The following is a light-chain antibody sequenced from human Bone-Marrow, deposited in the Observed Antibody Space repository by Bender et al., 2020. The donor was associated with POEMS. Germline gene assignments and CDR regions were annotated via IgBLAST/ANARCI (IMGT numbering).Light chain of an antibody. V-gene: IGLV2-14*02. J-gene: IGLJ3*02. CDR3: AVWDDSLNGWV. CDR2: RVS. Sequence: HSDLIQPASVSGPPGQSITISCNGTSNDIGSYDLVSWYQQHPGRPPKLLIHRVSRRPSGVSDRFSGSKSGNTASLAISGLQSEDEADYYCAVWDDSLNGWVFGGGTKLTVL. CDR1: SNDIGSYDL.